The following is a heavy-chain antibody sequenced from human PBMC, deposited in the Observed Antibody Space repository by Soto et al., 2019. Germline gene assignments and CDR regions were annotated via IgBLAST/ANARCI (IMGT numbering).Heavy chain of an antibody. Sequence: QVQLQQWGAGLLKPSETLSLTCAVYGGSFSGYYWSWISQPPGKGLEWIGEINHSGSTNYNPSLKSRVTISVDRSKNQFSLKLSSVTAADTAVYYCAKTLEMATTLFDYWGQGTLVTVSS. CDR1: GGSFSGYY. D-gene: IGHD1-1*01. J-gene: IGHJ4*02. V-gene: IGHV4-34*01. CDR2: INHSGST. CDR3: AKTLEMATTLFDY.